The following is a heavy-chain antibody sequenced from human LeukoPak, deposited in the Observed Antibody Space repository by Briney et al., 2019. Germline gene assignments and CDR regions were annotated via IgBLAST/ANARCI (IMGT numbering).Heavy chain of an antibody. CDR3: ARHENDYVWGSYRRDFDY. CDR1: GGSISSISYY. J-gene: IGHJ4*02. D-gene: IGHD3-16*02. Sequence: PSETLALTCTVSGGSISSISYYWGWIRQPPGKGLEWIGSIYYSGSTYYNPSLKSRVTISVDTSKHQFSLKLSSVPAADTAVYYCARHENDYVWGSYRRDFDYWGQGTLVTVSS. V-gene: IGHV4-39*01. CDR2: IYYSGST.